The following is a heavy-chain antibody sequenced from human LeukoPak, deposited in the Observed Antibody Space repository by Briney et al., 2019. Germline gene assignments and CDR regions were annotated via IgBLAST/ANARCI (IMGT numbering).Heavy chain of an antibody. D-gene: IGHD2-15*01. Sequence: GGSLRLSCAASGFIFTNYFMSWVRQAPGKGLEWVASIKHDGSEKYYVDSVRGRFTISRDNAKNSLYLQMNSLRAEDTAVYYCARYYCSGGSCYFHIDYWGQGTLVTVSS. CDR3: ARYYCSGGSCYFHIDY. CDR2: IKHDGSEK. CDR1: GFIFTNYF. V-gene: IGHV3-7*01. J-gene: IGHJ4*02.